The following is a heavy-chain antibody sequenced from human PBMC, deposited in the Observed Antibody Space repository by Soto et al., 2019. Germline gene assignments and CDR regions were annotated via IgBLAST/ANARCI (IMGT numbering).Heavy chain of an antibody. Sequence: QLQLQESGPGLVKASETLSLTCIVSGGSTSEKYWNWVRQPPGKGLEWIGLIFANGHTDYNPSLKSRVTMSVDASKNQFSLRLTSMTAADTAVYYCVASLAASGLNWLDPWGRGTLVTVSS. D-gene: IGHD6-13*01. J-gene: IGHJ5*02. CDR3: VASLAASGLNWLDP. CDR1: GGSTSEKY. CDR2: IFANGHT. V-gene: IGHV4-4*07.